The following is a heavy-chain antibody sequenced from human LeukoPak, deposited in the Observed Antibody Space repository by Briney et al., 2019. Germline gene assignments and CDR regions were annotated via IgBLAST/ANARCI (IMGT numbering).Heavy chain of an antibody. V-gene: IGHV4-61*02. CDR2: IYTSGST. CDR3: ARAASIAARVTFDY. D-gene: IGHD6-6*01. CDR1: GGSISSGSYY. J-gene: IGHJ4*02. Sequence: PSETLSLTCTVSGGSISSGSYYWSWIQQPAGKGLEWIGRIYTSGSTNYNPSLKSRVTISVDTSKNQFSLKLSSVTAADTAVYYCARAASIAARVTFDYWGQGTLVTVSS.